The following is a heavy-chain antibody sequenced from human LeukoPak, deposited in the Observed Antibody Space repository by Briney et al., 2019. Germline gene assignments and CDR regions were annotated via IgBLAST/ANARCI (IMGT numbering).Heavy chain of an antibody. Sequence: GGSLRLSCAASGFTFSNAWMSWVRQAPGKGLEWVGRIKSKTDGGTTDYAAPVKGRFTISRDDSKNTLYLQMSSLKTEDTAVYYCTTGRYYYGSGSYRHNFDYWGQGSLVTVSS. D-gene: IGHD3-10*01. J-gene: IGHJ4*02. CDR2: IKSKTDGGTT. CDR1: GFTFSNAW. CDR3: TTGRYYYGSGSYRHNFDY. V-gene: IGHV3-15*01.